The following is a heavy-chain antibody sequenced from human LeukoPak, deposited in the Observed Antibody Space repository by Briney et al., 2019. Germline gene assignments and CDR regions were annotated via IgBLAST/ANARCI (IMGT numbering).Heavy chain of an antibody. CDR1: GGSISSSSYY. CDR3: ARPIRDSRAAFDI. Sequence: SETLSLTCTVSGGSISSSSYYWGWIRQPPGKRLEWIGSIYYSGSTYYNPSLKSRVTISVDTSKNQFSLKLSSVTAADTAVYYCARPIRDSRAAFDIWGQGTMVTVSS. D-gene: IGHD3-22*01. CDR2: IYYSGST. J-gene: IGHJ3*02. V-gene: IGHV4-39*01.